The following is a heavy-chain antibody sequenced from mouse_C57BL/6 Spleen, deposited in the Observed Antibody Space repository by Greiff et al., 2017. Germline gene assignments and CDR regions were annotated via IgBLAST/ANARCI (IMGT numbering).Heavy chain of an antibody. CDR2: INPSNGGT. Sequence: QVQLQQPGTELVKPGASVKLSCKASGYTFTSYWMHWVKQRPGQGLEWIGNINPSNGGTNYNEKFKSKATLTVDKSSSTAYMQISSLTSEDAAVYYGARDRDGYYFDDWGQGTTLTVSS. J-gene: IGHJ2*01. V-gene: IGHV1-53*01. CDR3: ARDRDGYYFDD. CDR1: GYTFTSYW. D-gene: IGHD2-3*01.